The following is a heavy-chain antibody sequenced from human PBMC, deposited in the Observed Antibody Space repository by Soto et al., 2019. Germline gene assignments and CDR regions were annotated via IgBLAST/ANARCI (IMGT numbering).Heavy chain of an antibody. CDR1: GGSVSSSNYY. V-gene: IGHV4-39*01. CDR3: ARLEGLATISYYFDY. J-gene: IGHJ4*02. D-gene: IGHD3-9*01. Sequence: QLQLQESGPGLVKPSETLSLTCTVSGGSVSSSNYYWGWIRQSPGKGLEWIGSIYYSGSTYYTPSVESRVTISVDKSKNQFSLKVISVTAADTAVYYCARLEGLATISYYFDYWGQGTLVTVSS. CDR2: IYYSGST.